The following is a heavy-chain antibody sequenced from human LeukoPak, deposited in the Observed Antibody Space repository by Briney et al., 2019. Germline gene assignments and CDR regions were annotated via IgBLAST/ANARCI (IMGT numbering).Heavy chain of an antibody. Sequence: GGSLRLSCAASGFTFDDYAMHWVRQAPGKGLEWVSGISWNSGSIGYADSVKGRFTISRDNAKNSLYLQMNSLRAEDTALYYCAKDRHYGSGSRRGRVFDYWGQGTLVTVSS. CDR1: GFTFDDYA. CDR2: ISWNSGSI. J-gene: IGHJ4*02. CDR3: AKDRHYGSGSRRGRVFDY. D-gene: IGHD3-10*01. V-gene: IGHV3-9*01.